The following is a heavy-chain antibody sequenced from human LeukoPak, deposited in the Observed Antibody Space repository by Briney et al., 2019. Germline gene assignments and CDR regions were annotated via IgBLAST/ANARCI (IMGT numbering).Heavy chain of an antibody. D-gene: IGHD1-20*01. CDR2: IDDSGST. CDR1: GGSMRGYY. V-gene: IGHV4-59*08. J-gene: IGHJ4*02. Sequence: PSETLSLTCIVSGGSMRGYYWSWIRQPPGKGLEWIGYIDDSGSTNCKPSLKSRVTISVDTSKSQFSLNLSSVTAADTAVYYCARQDFNLAPPDYGGQGTLVTVSS. CDR3: ARQDFNLAPPDY.